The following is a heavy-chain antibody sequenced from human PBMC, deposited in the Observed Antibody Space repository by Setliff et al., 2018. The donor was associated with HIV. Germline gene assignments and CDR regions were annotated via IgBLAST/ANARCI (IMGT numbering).Heavy chain of an antibody. CDR1: GGSISSSY. Sequence: SETLSLICTVSGGSISSSYWSWIRQPPGKGLEWIGYIYYSGSTNYNPSLKSRVTISVDTSKNQFSLKLSSVTAADTAVYFCARARTPYYYDSSAYYFNYYYMDVWGKGTTVTVSS. D-gene: IGHD3-22*01. CDR2: IYYSGST. CDR3: ARARTPYYYDSSAYYFNYYYMDV. V-gene: IGHV4-59*01. J-gene: IGHJ6*03.